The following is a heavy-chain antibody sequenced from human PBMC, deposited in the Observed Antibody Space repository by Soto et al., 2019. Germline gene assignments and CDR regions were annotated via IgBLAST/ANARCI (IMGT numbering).Heavy chain of an antibody. CDR3: ATAFYDSSGYYYDY. Sequence: ASVKVSCKVSGYTLTELSMHWVRQAPGKGLEWMGGFDPVDGETIYAQKFQGRVTMTEDTSTDTAYMELSSLRSEDTAVYYCATAFYDSSGYYYDYWGQGTLVTVSS. CDR1: GYTLTELS. D-gene: IGHD3-22*01. J-gene: IGHJ4*02. V-gene: IGHV1-24*01. CDR2: FDPVDGET.